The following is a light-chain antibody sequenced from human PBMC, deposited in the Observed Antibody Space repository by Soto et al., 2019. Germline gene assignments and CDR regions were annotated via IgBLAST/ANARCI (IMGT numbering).Light chain of an antibody. V-gene: IGLV1-40*01. CDR1: SSNIRAGYD. CDR3: QSYDSSLSGSVV. J-gene: IGLJ2*01. Sequence: QSVLTQPPSVSGAPGQRVTISCTGSSSNIRAGYDVHWYQQLPGTAPKLLIYGNSNRPSGVPDRFSGSKSGTSASLAITGLQAEDEADYYCQSYDSSLSGSVVFGGGTKPNVL. CDR2: GNS.